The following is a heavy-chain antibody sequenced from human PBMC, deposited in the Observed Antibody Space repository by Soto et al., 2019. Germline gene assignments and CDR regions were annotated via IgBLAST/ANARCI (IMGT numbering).Heavy chain of an antibody. CDR1: GFTFSSYS. Sequence: GGSLRLSCAASGFTFSSYSMNWVRQAPGKGLEWVSSISSSSSYIYYADSVKGRFTISRDNAKNSLYLQMNSLRAEDTAVYYCAREHYDILTGYYGADAFDIWGQGTMVTVSS. D-gene: IGHD3-9*01. J-gene: IGHJ3*02. V-gene: IGHV3-21*01. CDR3: AREHYDILTGYYGADAFDI. CDR2: ISSSSSYI.